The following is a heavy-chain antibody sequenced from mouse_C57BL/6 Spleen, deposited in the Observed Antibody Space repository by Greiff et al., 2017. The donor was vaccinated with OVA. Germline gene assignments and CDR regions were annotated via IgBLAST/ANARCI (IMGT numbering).Heavy chain of an antibody. CDR2: INPNNVGT. J-gene: IGHJ2*01. Sequence: EVKLQESGPELVKPGASVKIPCKASGYTFTDYNMDWVKQSHGKSLEWIGDINPNNVGTIYNQTFKGKATLTVDKSSSTAYMELRSLTSEDTAGYYCARGLKITTVVAPHFDYWGQGTTLTVSS. CDR1: GYTFTDYN. V-gene: IGHV1-18*01. CDR3: ARGLKITTVVAPHFDY. D-gene: IGHD1-1*01.